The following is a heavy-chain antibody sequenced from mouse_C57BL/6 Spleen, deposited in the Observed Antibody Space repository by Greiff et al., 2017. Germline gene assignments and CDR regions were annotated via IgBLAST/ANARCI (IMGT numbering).Heavy chain of an antibody. Sequence: VQLQQSGAELVKPGASVKISCKASGYAFSSYWMNWVKQRPGKGLEWIGQIYPGGGATNYNGKFTGKATLTADQSSSTAYMQLSSLTAEDSAVYVCARGGDYYGNWFAYWGQGTLVTVSA. J-gene: IGHJ3*01. CDR1: GYAFSSYW. D-gene: IGHD2-1*01. CDR3: ARGGDYYGNWFAY. CDR2: IYPGGGAT. V-gene: IGHV1-80*01.